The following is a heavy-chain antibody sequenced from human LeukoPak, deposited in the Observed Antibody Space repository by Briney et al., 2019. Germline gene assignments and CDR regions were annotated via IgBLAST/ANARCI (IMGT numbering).Heavy chain of an antibody. CDR3: ATSRYCSGGDCYSLAFDI. CDR1: GFTFSNYF. J-gene: IGHJ3*02. V-gene: IGHV3-64*01. D-gene: IGHD2-15*01. Sequence: PGGSLRLSCAASGFTFSNYFMHWVRQAPGKGLEYFSAISRTGSTTYYTNSVKGRFTISRDNSKNTLYLQMGGLRAEDMVAYYCATSRYCSGGDCYSLAFDIWGQGTMVTVSS. CDR2: ISRTGSTT.